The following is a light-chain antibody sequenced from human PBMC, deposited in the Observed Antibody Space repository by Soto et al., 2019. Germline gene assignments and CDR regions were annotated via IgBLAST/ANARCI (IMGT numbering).Light chain of an antibody. V-gene: IGLV3-27*01. CDR2: KDS. CDR3: YSAADNNRV. J-gene: IGLJ2*01. CDR1: VLAKKY. Sequence: SYELTQPYSVSVSPGQTARITCSGDVLAKKYARWFQQKPGQAPVLVIYKDSERPSWIPERFSGSSSGTTVTLTISGAQVEEEADYYCYSAADNNRVFGGGTKLTVL.